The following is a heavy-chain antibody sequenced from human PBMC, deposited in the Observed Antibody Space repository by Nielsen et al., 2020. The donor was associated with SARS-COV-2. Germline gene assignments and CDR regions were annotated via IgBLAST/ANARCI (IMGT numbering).Heavy chain of an antibody. Sequence: GESLKISCAASGFTFNIYAMAWVRRAPGRGLQWVTGVSASGGSTYYTDSVKGRFSISRDNSKNALFLQMHSLRVEDTALYYCAKDGVVRGDALHLWGQGTMVTVSS. CDR3: AKDGVVRGDALHL. V-gene: IGHV3-23*01. D-gene: IGHD3-10*01. CDR2: VSASGGST. J-gene: IGHJ3*01. CDR1: GFTFNIYA.